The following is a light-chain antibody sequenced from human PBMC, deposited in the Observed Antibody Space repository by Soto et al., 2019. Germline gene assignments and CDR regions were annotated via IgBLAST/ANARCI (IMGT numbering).Light chain of an antibody. V-gene: IGKV3-11*01. CDR2: DAS. CDR3: QQRSNWPIT. CDR1: QSVSSY. Sequence: EIVLIQSPASLSLSAGERATLSCRASQSVSSYLAWYQQKPGQAPRLLIYDASNRATGIPARFSGSGSGTDFTLTISSLGPEDFAVYYCQQRSNWPITFGQGTRLEIK. J-gene: IGKJ5*01.